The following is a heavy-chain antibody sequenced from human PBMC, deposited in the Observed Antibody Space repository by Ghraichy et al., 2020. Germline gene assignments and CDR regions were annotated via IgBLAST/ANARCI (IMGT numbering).Heavy chain of an antibody. CDR2: IYTSGST. CDR1: GGSISSYY. J-gene: IGHJ4*02. Sequence: SETLSLTCTVSGGSISSYYWSWIRQPAGKGLEWIGRIYTSGSTNYNPSLKSRVTMSVDTSKNQFSLKLSSVTAADTAVYYCARGFRVYCSSTSCYRGFDYWGQGTLVTVSS. D-gene: IGHD2-2*01. V-gene: IGHV4-4*07. CDR3: ARGFRVYCSSTSCYRGFDY.